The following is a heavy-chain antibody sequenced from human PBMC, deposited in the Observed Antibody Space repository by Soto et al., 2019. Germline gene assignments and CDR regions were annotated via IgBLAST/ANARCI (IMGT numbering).Heavy chain of an antibody. CDR1: GGSISSGGYY. CDR2: IYYSGST. D-gene: IGHD6-13*01. CDR3: ARDLGGYSSSWYPGLDYYSGMDV. V-gene: IGHV4-31*03. J-gene: IGHJ6*02. Sequence: TSETLSLTCTVSGGSISSGGYYWSWIRQHPGKGLEWIGYIYYSGSTYYNPSLKSRVTISVDTSKNQFSLKLSSVTAADTAVYYCARDLGGYSSSWYPGLDYYSGMDVWGQGTTVPVS.